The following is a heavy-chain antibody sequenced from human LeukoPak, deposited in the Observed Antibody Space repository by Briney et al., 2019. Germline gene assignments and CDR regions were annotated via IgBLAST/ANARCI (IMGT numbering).Heavy chain of an antibody. CDR1: GFTVSSNY. CDR2: IYSGGST. CDR3: ARVRAVAGTADAFDI. Sequence: GGSLRLSCAASGFTVSSNYMSWVRQAPGKGLEWVSVIYSGGSTYYADSVKGRFTISRDNSKNTLYLQMNSLRAEDTAVYYCARVRAVAGTADAFDIWGQGTMVTVSS. D-gene: IGHD6-19*01. J-gene: IGHJ3*02. V-gene: IGHV3-53*01.